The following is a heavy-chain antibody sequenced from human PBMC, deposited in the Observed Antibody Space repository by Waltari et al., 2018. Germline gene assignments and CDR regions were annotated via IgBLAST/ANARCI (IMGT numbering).Heavy chain of an antibody. Sequence: QVQLQESGPGLVKPSGTLSLTCAVSGGSISSSNWVSWVHQPPGKGLEWIGEIYHSGSTNYNPSLKSRVTISVDKSKNQFSLKLSSVTAADTAVYYCARTRVKVDGAGSAAGTPFDYWGQGTLVTVSS. V-gene: IGHV4-4*02. CDR1: GGSISSSNW. CDR3: ARTRVKVDGAGSAAGTPFDY. D-gene: IGHD6-13*01. J-gene: IGHJ4*02. CDR2: IYHSGST.